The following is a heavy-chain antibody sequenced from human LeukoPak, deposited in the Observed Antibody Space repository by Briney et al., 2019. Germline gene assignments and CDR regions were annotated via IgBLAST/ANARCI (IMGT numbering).Heavy chain of an antibody. Sequence: GGSLRLSCEASGFTFGSHAMYWVRQAPGKGLEWVAAISGSGGNTYYADSVKGRFTISRDNSKNTLYLQMNSLRAEDTAVYYCAKGPDCSSTSCYENYFDYWAREPWSPSPQ. CDR2: ISGSGGNT. CDR1: GFTFGSHA. V-gene: IGHV3-23*01. D-gene: IGHD2-2*01. CDR3: AKGPDCSSTSCYENYFDY. J-gene: IGHJ4*02.